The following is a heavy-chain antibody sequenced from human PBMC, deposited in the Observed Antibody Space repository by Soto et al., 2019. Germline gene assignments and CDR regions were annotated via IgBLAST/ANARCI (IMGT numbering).Heavy chain of an antibody. D-gene: IGHD3-10*01. CDR3: ARGLILWFGELTRRGGYYYYMDV. CDR2: INDSGDI. CDR1: GGSFSGYQ. V-gene: IGHV4-34*01. Sequence: QVQLQQWGAGLLKPSETLSLTCAVYGGSFSGYQWSWIRQTPGKGLEWIGGINDSGDINYNPSLKSRVTILVESPKKQCSRRLSSVTAAATAVYYCARGLILWFGELTRRGGYYYYMDVWGKGTTVTVSS. J-gene: IGHJ6*03.